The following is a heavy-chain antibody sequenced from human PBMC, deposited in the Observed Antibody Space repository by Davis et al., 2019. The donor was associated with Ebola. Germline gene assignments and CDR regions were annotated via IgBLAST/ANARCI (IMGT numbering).Heavy chain of an antibody. Sequence: GESLKISCATSGFTFSHYGMHWVRQAPGKGLEWVAFIPNDGGNNYYSDSAKGRFTISRDNSKNTLYLQMNKLRPEDTAMYYCSNHGGTSGGGLDVWGQGTTVTVSS. CDR1: GFTFSHYG. CDR3: SNHGGTSGGGLDV. CDR2: IPNDGGNN. J-gene: IGHJ6*02. V-gene: IGHV3-30*02. D-gene: IGHD1-1*01.